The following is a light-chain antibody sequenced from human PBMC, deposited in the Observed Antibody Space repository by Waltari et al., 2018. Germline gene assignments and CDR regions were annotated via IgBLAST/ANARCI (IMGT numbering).Light chain of an antibody. J-gene: IGLJ3*02. CDR3: CSYAGADSLL. Sequence: QSALTQPPSASGSLGQSVTISCTGTNNDVGAYQYVSWYQQYPGKAPELLIYDVTKRPSGVSDRVSGAKAGRTASRTVSGLQPEDEAIYSCCSYAGADSLLFGGGTKLTVL. V-gene: IGLV2-8*01. CDR1: NNDVGAYQY. CDR2: DVT.